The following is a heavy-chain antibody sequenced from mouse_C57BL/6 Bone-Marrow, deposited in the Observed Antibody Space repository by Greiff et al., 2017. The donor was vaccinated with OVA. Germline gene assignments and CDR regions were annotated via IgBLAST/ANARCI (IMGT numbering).Heavy chain of an antibody. CDR3: AKESYGSSLYAMDY. V-gene: IGHV2-5*01. J-gene: IGHJ4*01. CDR2: IWRGGST. Sequence: QVQLKESGPGLVQPSQSLSITCTVSGFSLTSYGVHWVRQSPGKGLEWLGVIWRGGSTDYNAAFMSRLSITKDNSKSQVFFKMNSLQADDTAIYYCAKESYGSSLYAMDYWGQGTSVTVSS. CDR1: GFSLTSYG. D-gene: IGHD1-1*01.